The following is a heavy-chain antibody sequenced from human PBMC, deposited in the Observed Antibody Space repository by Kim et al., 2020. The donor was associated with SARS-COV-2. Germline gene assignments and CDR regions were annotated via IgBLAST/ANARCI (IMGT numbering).Heavy chain of an antibody. CDR3: ARDSGSYRYFDY. Sequence: GGSLRLSCAASGFTFNGYYIMNWVRQAPGKGLEWVSYISSSGSTMYYADSVKGRFTISRDNAKNSLYLQMNSLRAEDTAVYYCARDSGSYRYFDYWGQGTLVTVSS. V-gene: IGHV3-11*01. J-gene: IGHJ4*02. CDR1: GFTFNGYYI. CDR2: ISSSGSTM. D-gene: IGHD1-26*01.